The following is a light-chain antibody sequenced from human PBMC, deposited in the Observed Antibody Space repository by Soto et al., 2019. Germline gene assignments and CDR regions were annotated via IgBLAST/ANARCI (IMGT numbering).Light chain of an antibody. Sequence: QPVLTQQHSASGTPGQRVTISWSGSSSNIGSNAVNWYQQLPGTAPKLLIYNTNQRPSGAPERFSGSKSGTSASLAISGLQSEDEADYYCATWDDSPRDVVFGGGTKLTVL. J-gene: IGLJ2*01. CDR2: NTN. CDR1: SSNIGSNA. CDR3: ATWDDSPRDVV. V-gene: IGLV1-44*01.